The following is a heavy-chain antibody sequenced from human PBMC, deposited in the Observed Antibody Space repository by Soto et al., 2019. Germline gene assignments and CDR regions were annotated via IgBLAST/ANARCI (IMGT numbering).Heavy chain of an antibody. CDR1: GFTFSSFP. CDR3: ARSRSSFFYYGMDV. CDR2: IGGGAGRT. J-gene: IGHJ6*02. V-gene: IGHV3-23*01. D-gene: IGHD3-10*01. Sequence: GGSLRLSCAASGFTFSSFPMNWVRQAPGKGLEWVSGIGGGAGRTYYADSVKGRCTISRDGSKDTIYLQMNSLRAEDTAIYYCARSRSSFFYYGMDVWGQGTTVTVSS.